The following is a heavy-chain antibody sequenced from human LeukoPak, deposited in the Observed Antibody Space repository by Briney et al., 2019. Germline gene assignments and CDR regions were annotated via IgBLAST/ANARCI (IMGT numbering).Heavy chain of an antibody. CDR1: VVTSSGYW. CDR3: ARDWQWQQLDGDAFDI. D-gene: IGHD6-13*01. V-gene: IGHV3-7*04. CDR2: IKQDGSEK. J-gene: IGHJ3*02. Sequence: GGSLRLSCAASVVTSSGYWMSWVRQAPGKGLERVANIKQDGSEKYYVDSVKGRFTISRDNAKNSLFLQMNSLRAEDTAVYYCARDWQWQQLDGDAFDIWGQGTMVTVSS.